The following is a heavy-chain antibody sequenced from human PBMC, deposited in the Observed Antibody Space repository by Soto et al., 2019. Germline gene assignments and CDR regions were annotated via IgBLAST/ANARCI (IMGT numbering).Heavy chain of an antibody. CDR3: ARDLGPELFPPSDWFEH. Sequence: QLQLQESAPGLVKPSETLSLTCTVSGGSISSSSYYWGWIRQPPGKALEWIGSIYYSGSTYYNPSLKSRVTITVDTSKNQFSLKLSSVTAADTAVYYCARDLGPELFPPSDWFEHWGQGTLVTVSS. CDR2: IYYSGST. J-gene: IGHJ5*02. D-gene: IGHD1-26*01. CDR1: GGSISSSSYY. V-gene: IGHV4-39*02.